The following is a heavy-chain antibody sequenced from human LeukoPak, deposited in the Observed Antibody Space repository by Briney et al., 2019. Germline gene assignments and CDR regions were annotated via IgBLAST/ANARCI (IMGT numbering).Heavy chain of an antibody. J-gene: IGHJ4*02. CDR3: ARESAAARAGIDY. D-gene: IGHD6-6*01. V-gene: IGHV4-59*12. Sequence: SETLSLTCTVSGGSISSYYWSWIRQPPGKGLEWIGYIYYSGSTYYNPSLKSRVTISVDTSKNQFSLKLSSVTAADTAVYYCARESAAARAGIDYWGQGTLVTVSS. CDR2: IYYSGST. CDR1: GGSISSYY.